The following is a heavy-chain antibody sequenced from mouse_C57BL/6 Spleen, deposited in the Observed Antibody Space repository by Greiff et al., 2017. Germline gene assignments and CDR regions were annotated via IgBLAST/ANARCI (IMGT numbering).Heavy chain of an antibody. CDR3: PSCAAGYAY. J-gene: IGHJ3*01. Sequence: QVQLQQSGAELVRPGASVTLSCKASGYTFTDYEMHWVKQTPVHGLEWIGAIYPETGGTAYNQKFKGKAILTADKSSSTAYMELRSLTSEDSAVDYCPSCAAGYAYWGQGTPVTVSA. CDR1: GYTFTDYE. V-gene: IGHV1-15*01. CDR2: IYPETGGT.